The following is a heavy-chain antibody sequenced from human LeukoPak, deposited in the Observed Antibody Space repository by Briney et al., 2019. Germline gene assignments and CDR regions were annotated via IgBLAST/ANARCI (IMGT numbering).Heavy chain of an antibody. CDR1: GYTFTNYD. D-gene: IGHD2-21*02. J-gene: IGHJ4*02. CDR2: MSASSGNT. CDR3: ARTPPKGDIDY. V-gene: IGHV1-8*01. Sequence: ASVKVSCKASGYTFTNYDINWVRQATGQGLEWLGWMSASSGNTGYAQKFQGRVSMTRATSISTAYLELSSLTSEDTAVYYCARTPPKGDIDYWGQGTLVTVSS.